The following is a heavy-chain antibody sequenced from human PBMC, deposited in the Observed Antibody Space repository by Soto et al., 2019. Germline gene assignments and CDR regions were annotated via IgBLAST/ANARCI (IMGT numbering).Heavy chain of an antibody. J-gene: IGHJ4*02. Sequence: QVQLQESGPGLVRPSETLSLTCTVSGGSINPYYWTWIRQPPGKGLEWMGYIYYSGTTTNYNPSLKSRVNLSVDTSKIQFSLKLSSVTAADTAVYYCTRLGGSYAVPHFDYWGQGTLVTVSS. D-gene: IGHD1-26*01. CDR3: TRLGGSYAVPHFDY. CDR1: GGSINPYY. V-gene: IGHV4-59*08. CDR2: IYYSGTTT.